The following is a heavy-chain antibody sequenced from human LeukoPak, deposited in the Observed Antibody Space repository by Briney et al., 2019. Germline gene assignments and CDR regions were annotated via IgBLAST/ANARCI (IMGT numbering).Heavy chain of an antibody. CDR2: INAGNGNT. V-gene: IGHV1-3*01. CDR3: ARGYYDLLTGHVVTYYFDY. CDR1: GYTFTTYA. D-gene: IGHD3-9*01. J-gene: IGHJ4*02. Sequence: GASVKVSCKASGYTFTTYAMHWVRQAPGQRLEWMGWINAGNGNTKYSQKFRGRVTLTRDTSASTAYMELSSLRSADTAVYYCARGYYDLLTGHVVTYYFDYWGQGTLVTVS.